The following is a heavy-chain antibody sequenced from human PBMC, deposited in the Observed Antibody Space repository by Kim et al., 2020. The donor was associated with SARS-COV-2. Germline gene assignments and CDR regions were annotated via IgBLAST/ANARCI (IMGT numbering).Heavy chain of an antibody. Sequence: GGSLRLSCAASEFSVSTKTMTWVRQAPGKGLEWVSIIYRNGTTYYADSVKGRFTTSRDTSKNTLYLQMDNLRADDTAVYYCAGDNYNNYWYKYWGQGTLVNVTA. D-gene: IGHD1-20*01. J-gene: IGHJ4*02. CDR2: IYRNGTT. V-gene: IGHV3-53*01. CDR1: EFSVSTKT. CDR3: AGDNYNNYWYKY.